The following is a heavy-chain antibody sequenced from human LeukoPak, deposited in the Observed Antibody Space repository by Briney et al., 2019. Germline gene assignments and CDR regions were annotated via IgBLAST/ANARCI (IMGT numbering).Heavy chain of an antibody. CDR2: IYSGGTT. D-gene: IGHD6-13*01. CDR3: ARGGYSSSWYHFDY. CDR1: GFTFSTYS. V-gene: IGHV3-53*01. J-gene: IGHJ4*02. Sequence: HSGGSLRLSCVASGFTFSTYSMNWVRQAPGKGLEWVSVIYSGGTTNYADSVKGRFTISRDNSKNTLFLQMNSLRAEDTAVYYCARGGYSSSWYHFDYWGQGTLVTVSS.